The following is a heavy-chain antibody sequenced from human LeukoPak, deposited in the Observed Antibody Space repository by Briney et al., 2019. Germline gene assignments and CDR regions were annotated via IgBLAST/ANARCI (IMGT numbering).Heavy chain of an antibody. CDR1: GYTFTYYG. J-gene: IGHJ4*02. CDR3: ARGTYYYDSSGYYESGVHDY. V-gene: IGHV1-18*01. Sequence: ASVKVSCKASGYTFTYYGITWVRQAPGQGLEWMGWISAYCGNTNYAQKLQRRVTMTTDTSTTTAYMQLRSLRSDDTAVYYCARGTYYYDSSGYYESGVHDYWGQGTLVTVSS. CDR2: ISAYCGNT. D-gene: IGHD3-22*01.